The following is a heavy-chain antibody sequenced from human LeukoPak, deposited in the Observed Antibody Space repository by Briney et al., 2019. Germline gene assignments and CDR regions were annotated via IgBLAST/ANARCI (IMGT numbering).Heavy chain of an antibody. Sequence: ASVKVSCKASGYTFTGYYMHWVRQAPGQGLEWMGWINPNSGSTNYAQKFQGRVTMTRDTSISTAYMELSRLRSDDTAVYYCARAEDIVATYDYWGQGTLVTVSS. D-gene: IGHD5-12*01. CDR1: GYTFTGYY. CDR2: INPNSGST. V-gene: IGHV1-2*02. CDR3: ARAEDIVATYDY. J-gene: IGHJ4*02.